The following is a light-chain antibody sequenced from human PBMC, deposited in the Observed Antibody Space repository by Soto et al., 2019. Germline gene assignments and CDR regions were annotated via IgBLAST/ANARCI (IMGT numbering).Light chain of an antibody. CDR3: SSYTSSSTRV. CDR2: DVS. V-gene: IGLV2-14*01. J-gene: IGLJ2*01. CDR1: SSDVGGYNY. Sequence: QSVLTQPASVSGSPGPSIPISCTGTSSDVGGYNYVSWYQQHPGKAPKLMIYDVSNRPSGVSNRFSGSKSGNTASLTISGLQAEDEADYYCSSYTSSSTRVFGGGTQLTVL.